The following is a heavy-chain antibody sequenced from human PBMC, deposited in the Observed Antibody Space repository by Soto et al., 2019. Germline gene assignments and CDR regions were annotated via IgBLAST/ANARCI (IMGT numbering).Heavy chain of an antibody. CDR1: GYPFYCHS. J-gene: IGHJ6*02. D-gene: IGHD5-18*01. CDR2: INADYGNT. Sequence: ATVKGSFKDSGYPFYCHSISWVRQAPGQGLEWMGRINADYGNTQYAQKFRGRVTMTTDTSTTTVYMELTNLRSDDTAVYYCARCIQGDYYYGMDVWG. V-gene: IGHV1-18*01. CDR3: ARCIQGDYYYGMDV.